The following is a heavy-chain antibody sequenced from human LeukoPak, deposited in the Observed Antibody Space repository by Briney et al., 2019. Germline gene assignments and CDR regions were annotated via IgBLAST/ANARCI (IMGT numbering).Heavy chain of an antibody. CDR2: ISAYNGNT. D-gene: IGHD2-21*01. V-gene: IGHV1-18*01. CDR3: ARAGYCGTNCYYYFDF. CDR1: GYTFTSYG. J-gene: IGHJ4*02. Sequence: ASVKVSCKASGYTFTSYGISWVRQAPGQGLEWMGWISAYNGNTNYAQKLQGRVTMTTDTSTSTAYMELRSLRSDDTAVYYCARAGYCGTNCYYYFDFWGQGTLVTVSS.